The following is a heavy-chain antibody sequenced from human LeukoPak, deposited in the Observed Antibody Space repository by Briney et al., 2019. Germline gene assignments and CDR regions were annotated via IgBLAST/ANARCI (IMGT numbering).Heavy chain of an antibody. J-gene: IGHJ4*02. CDR3: AKDRSIGTYYTFDH. Sequence: GGSLSLSCAASGFTFTDYAMTWVRQAPGKGLEWVSSISASGVMTYYADSVKGRFTVSRDNSKNSLYLQMNSLTAADTAVYYCAKDRSIGTYYTFDHWGQGTLVTVSS. V-gene: IGHV3-23*01. D-gene: IGHD1-26*01. CDR2: ISASGVMT. CDR1: GFTFTDYA.